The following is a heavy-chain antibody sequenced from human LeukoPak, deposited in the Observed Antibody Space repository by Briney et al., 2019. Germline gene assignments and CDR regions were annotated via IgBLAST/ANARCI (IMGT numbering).Heavy chain of an antibody. CDR2: IYHSGST. Sequence: PSETLSLTCAVSGGSISSGGYSWSWIRQPPGKGLEWIGYIYHSGSTYYNPSLKSRVTISVDRSKNQFSLKLSSVTAADTAVYYCARGATVTTTLDYWAREPWSPSPQ. V-gene: IGHV4-30-2*01. CDR3: ARGATVTTTLDY. CDR1: GGSISSGGYS. J-gene: IGHJ4*02. D-gene: IGHD4-17*01.